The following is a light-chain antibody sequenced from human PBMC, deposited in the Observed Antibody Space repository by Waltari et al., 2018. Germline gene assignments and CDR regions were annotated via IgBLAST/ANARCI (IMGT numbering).Light chain of an antibody. V-gene: IGLV2-8*01. CDR1: SSDVGGYHY. Sequence: QSALTQPPSASGSPGQSVTISCTGPSSDVGGYHYVSWYQHPPGKAPKLMIYAVSKRPSGVPDRFSGSKSGNTASLTVSGLQAEDEADYYCSSYAGSNNLGVFGTGTKVTVL. CDR2: AVS. CDR3: SSYAGSNNLGV. J-gene: IGLJ1*01.